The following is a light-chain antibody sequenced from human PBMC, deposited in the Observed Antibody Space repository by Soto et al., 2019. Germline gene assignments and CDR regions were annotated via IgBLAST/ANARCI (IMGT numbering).Light chain of an antibody. CDR2: KAS. CDR3: QQYSSDLNT. J-gene: IGKJ2*01. V-gene: IGKV1-5*03. CDR1: QDVSQW. Sequence: DIHMTQSPSTLSASVGDRITITCRASQDVSQWLAWYQHKPGKAPKLLIYKASTLESGVSSRFSGRGSGTEFTLTISDLQPDDFANYYCQQYSSDLNTFGQGTKLEIK.